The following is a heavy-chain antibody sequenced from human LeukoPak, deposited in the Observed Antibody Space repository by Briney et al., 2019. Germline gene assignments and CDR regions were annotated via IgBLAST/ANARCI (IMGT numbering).Heavy chain of an antibody. CDR2: IYPGHSDT. V-gene: IGHV5-51*01. Sequence: GEALKISLKGSGYRFTSYWIGWVRPRPGKGVEGMGIIYPGHSDTRYSPSFQGQVTISADKSISPAYLQWSSLKASDTAMYYCARSFEGAYFDYWGQGTLVTVSS. CDR1: GYRFTSYW. CDR3: ARSFEGAYFDY. J-gene: IGHJ4*02.